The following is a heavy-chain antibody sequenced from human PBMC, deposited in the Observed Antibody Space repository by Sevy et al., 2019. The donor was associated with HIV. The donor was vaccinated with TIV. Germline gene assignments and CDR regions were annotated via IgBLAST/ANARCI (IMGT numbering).Heavy chain of an antibody. CDR2: ISSSRSSI. CDR3: ARNGGAYDTGFDP. Sequence: GGSLRLSCAGSGFTFSSYDMNWVRQAPGKGLEWISKISSSRSSIYYADSVKGRFTIARDNAKNSLNLQMNSLRAEDTALYYCARNGGAYDTGFDPWGQGTLVTVSS. J-gene: IGHJ5*02. CDR1: GFTFSSYD. V-gene: IGHV3-48*03. D-gene: IGHD3-22*01.